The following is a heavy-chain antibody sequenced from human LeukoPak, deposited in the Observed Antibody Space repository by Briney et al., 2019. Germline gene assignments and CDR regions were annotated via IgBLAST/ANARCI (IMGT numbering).Heavy chain of an antibody. Sequence: ASVKVCCKASGGTFSSYAISWVRQAPGQGLEWMGGIIPIFGTANYAQKFQGRVTITADESTSTAYMELSSLRSEDTAVYYCARLDSSDYYGSGSYPSYWGQGTLVTVSS. V-gene: IGHV1-69*13. D-gene: IGHD3-10*01. CDR2: IIPIFGTA. CDR1: GGTFSSYA. CDR3: ARLDSSDYYGSGSYPSY. J-gene: IGHJ4*02.